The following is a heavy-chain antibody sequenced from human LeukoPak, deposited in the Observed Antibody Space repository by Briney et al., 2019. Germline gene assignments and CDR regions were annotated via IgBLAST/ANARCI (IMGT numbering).Heavy chain of an antibody. CDR1: GYGFTTYW. D-gene: IGHD5-12*01. J-gene: IGHJ4*02. Sequence: GESLKISCKGSGYGFTTYWIGWVRQMPGKGLEWMGIIYPSDSDTRYSPSFQGQVTISVDKSISTAYLQWSSLKASDTAVYYCGRSGYSGYEFDYWGQGSLVTVSS. CDR2: IYPSDSDT. CDR3: GRSGYSGYEFDY. V-gene: IGHV5-51*01.